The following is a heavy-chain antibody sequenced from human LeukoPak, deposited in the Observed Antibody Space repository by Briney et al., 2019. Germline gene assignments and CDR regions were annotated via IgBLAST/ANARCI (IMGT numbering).Heavy chain of an antibody. CDR1: GGSFSDYF. V-gene: IGHV4-34*01. J-gene: IGHJ5*02. D-gene: IGHD6-19*01. CDR3: ARGDRLENQRLARFDP. CDR2: INHSGST. Sequence: SETLSLTCAVYGGSFSDYFWTWLRQPPGKGLEWIGEINHSGSTTVIPSLKSRLTISVDTSKNQISLKLTSVTAADTAIYYCARGDRLENQRLARFDPWGQGTLVTVSS.